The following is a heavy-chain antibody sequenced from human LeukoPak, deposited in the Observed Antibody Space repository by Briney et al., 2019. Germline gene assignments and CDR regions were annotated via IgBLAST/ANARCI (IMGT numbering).Heavy chain of an antibody. CDR3: ARDSKLDIVATSTYYYYGMDV. V-gene: IGHV3-48*03. D-gene: IGHD5-12*01. CDR2: ISSSGSTI. J-gene: IGHJ6*04. CDR1: GFTFSSYE. Sequence: GGSLRLSCAASGFTFSSYEMNWVRHAPGKGLEWVSYISSSGSTIYYAGSVKGRFTISRDNAKNSLYLQMNSLRAEDTAVYYCARDSKLDIVATSTYYYYGMDVWGKGTTVTVSS.